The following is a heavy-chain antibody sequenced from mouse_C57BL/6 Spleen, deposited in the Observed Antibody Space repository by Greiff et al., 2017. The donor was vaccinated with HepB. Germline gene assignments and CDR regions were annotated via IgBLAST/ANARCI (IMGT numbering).Heavy chain of an antibody. CDR1: GYTFSSYW. CDR2: INPSNGGT. CDR3: SRGPYYYGRSYDGYFDV. J-gene: IGHJ1*03. V-gene: IGHV1-53*01. D-gene: IGHD1-1*01. Sequence: VQLQQPGTELVKPGASVKLSCKASGYTFSSYWMHWVKQRPGQGLEWIGNINPSNGGTNYNEKFKSKATLTVDKSSSTSYMQLSSLTSEDSAVYYCSRGPYYYGRSYDGYFDVWGTGTTVTVSS.